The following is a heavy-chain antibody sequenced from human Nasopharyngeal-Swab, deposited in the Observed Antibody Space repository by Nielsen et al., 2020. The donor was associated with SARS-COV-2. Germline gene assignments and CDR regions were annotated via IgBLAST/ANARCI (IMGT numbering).Heavy chain of an antibody. J-gene: IGHJ2*01. Sequence: GGSLRLSCAASGFTFSSYSMNWVRQAPGQGLEWVSSVSSSSAYIYYAYSVKGRFTISRDNAKNSLYLQLNSLRAEDTAVYYCARDPLSSWQAIGNWYFDLWGRGTLVTVSS. D-gene: IGHD6-13*01. CDR3: ARDPLSSWQAIGNWYFDL. CDR2: VSSSSAYI. V-gene: IGHV3-21*01. CDR1: GFTFSSYS.